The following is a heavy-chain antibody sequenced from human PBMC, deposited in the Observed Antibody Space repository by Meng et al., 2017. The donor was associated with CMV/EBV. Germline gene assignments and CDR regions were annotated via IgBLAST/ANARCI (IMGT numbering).Heavy chain of an antibody. V-gene: IGHV4-4*07. CDR1: GGSISSYY. CDR3: ARTGVVGWFDP. J-gene: IGHJ5*02. D-gene: IGHD2-21*01. CDR2: IYTSGST. Sequence: HVRLEESGPGLVKPSETLFLSFTVSGGSISSYYWSWIRQPAGKGLEWIGRIYTSGSTNYNPSLKSRDTMSVDTSKNQFSLKLSSVTAADTAVHYCARTGVVGWFDPWGQGTLVTVSS.